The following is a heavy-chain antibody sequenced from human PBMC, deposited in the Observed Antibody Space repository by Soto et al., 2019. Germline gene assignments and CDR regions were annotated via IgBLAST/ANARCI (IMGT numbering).Heavy chain of an antibody. D-gene: IGHD3-3*01. J-gene: IGHJ4*02. V-gene: IGHV4-59*01. CDR1: GDSINDYY. Sequence: QVQLQESGPGLVKPSETLSLTCTVSGDSINDYYWTWIRQPPGKGLEWIGYLYYIGTTNYNPSLKSRVTILLDTSKKQFSLRLNSVTAADTAMYYCARGRSGDPRYFDYWGQGTLVTVSS. CDR3: ARGRSGDPRYFDY. CDR2: LYYIGTT.